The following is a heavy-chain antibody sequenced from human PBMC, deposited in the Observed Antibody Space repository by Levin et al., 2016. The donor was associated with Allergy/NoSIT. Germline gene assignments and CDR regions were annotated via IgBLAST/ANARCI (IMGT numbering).Heavy chain of an antibody. Sequence: WVRQAPGQGLEWMGGIIPIFGTANYAQKFQGRVTITADKSTSTAYMELSSLRSEDTAVYYCARAASWYNYYYYYGMDVWGQGTTVTVSS. D-gene: IGHD6-13*01. V-gene: IGHV1-69*06. CDR3: ARAASWYNYYYYYGMDV. J-gene: IGHJ6*02. CDR2: IIPIFGTA.